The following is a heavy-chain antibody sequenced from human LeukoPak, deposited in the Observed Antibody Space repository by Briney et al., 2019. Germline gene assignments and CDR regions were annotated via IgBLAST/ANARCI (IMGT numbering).Heavy chain of an antibody. D-gene: IGHD6-13*01. Sequence: GGSLRLSCAASGFTFSSYEMNWVRQAPGKGLAWVSTITHSGGGTFYADSVKGRFTISRDISENTLYLQMNSLRAEDTAVYYCAKAWAAAGIFDSWGLGTLVTVSS. V-gene: IGHV3-23*01. J-gene: IGHJ4*02. CDR3: AKAWAAAGIFDS. CDR2: ITHSGGGT. CDR1: GFTFSSYE.